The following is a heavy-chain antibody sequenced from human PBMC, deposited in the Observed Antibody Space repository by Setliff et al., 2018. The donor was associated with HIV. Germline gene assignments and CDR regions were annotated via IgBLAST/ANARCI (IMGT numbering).Heavy chain of an antibody. CDR2: MNPDSRNT. D-gene: IGHD3-22*01. J-gene: IGHJ6*03. CDR3: ARARTDYYDRRRRSHYYIDV. Sequence: ASVKVSCKPSGYTFTNYDINWVRQAAGQGLEWMGWMNPDSRNTGYAQRFEGSVTMTWDTSISTAYMELNNVKFEDTAIYYCARARTDYYDRRRRSHYYIDVWARGATXTVSS. CDR1: GYTFTNYD. V-gene: IGHV1-8*02.